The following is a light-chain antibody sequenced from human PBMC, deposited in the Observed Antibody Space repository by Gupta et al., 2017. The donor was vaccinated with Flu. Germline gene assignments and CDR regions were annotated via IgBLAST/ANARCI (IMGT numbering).Light chain of an antibody. Sequence: ATLSLSPGERATLSCRASQNVDIYLAWYQQKPGQAPRLLIYDASNRDTGIPARYSGSGSGTDFTLTISSLEPEDFAVYYCQQRKYWPPLTFGGWTKVEIK. V-gene: IGKV3-11*01. J-gene: IGKJ4*01. CDR1: QNVDIY. CDR2: DAS. CDR3: QQRKYWPPLT.